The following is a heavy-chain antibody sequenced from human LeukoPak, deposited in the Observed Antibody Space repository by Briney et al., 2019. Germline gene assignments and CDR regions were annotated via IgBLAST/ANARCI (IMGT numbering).Heavy chain of an antibody. CDR1: GGSISSSSYY. V-gene: IGHV4-61*05. J-gene: IGHJ3*02. CDR2: IYYSGST. Sequence: PSETLSLTCTVSGGSISSSSYYWGWIRQPPGKGLEWIGYIYYSGSTNYNPSLKSRVTISVDTSKNQFSLKLSSVTAADTAVYYCARHVRGTQESGSYYGDAFDIWGQGTMVTVSS. D-gene: IGHD1-26*01. CDR3: ARHVRGTQESGSYYGDAFDI.